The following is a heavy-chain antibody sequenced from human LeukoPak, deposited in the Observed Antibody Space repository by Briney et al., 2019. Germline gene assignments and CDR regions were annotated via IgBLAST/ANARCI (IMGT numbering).Heavy chain of an antibody. CDR2: IYYSGRT. J-gene: IGHJ3*02. V-gene: IGHV4-39*07. D-gene: IGHD4-17*01. Sequence: SETLSLTCTVSGGSISSSNHYWGWIRQPPGKRLECIGSIYYSGRTYSNPSLKSRVTISVDTSKNQFSLKLSSVTAADTAVYYCACSNMTTVTENDAFDIWGQGTMVTVSS. CDR3: ACSNMTTVTENDAFDI. CDR1: GGSISSSNHY.